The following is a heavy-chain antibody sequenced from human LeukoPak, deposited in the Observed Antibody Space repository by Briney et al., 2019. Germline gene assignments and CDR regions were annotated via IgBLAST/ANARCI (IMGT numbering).Heavy chain of an antibody. V-gene: IGHV3-53*01. CDR1: GFTVSSNY. CDR3: ARGPVTKFEI. D-gene: IGHD4-17*01. J-gene: IGHJ3*02. Sequence: GGSLRLSCAASGFTVSSNYMSWVRQAPGKGLEWVSVIYSGGTTYYADSVKGRFTISRVNSNNTLYLQMNSLRAEDTAVYYCARGPVTKFEIWGQGTILTVSS. CDR2: IYSGGTT.